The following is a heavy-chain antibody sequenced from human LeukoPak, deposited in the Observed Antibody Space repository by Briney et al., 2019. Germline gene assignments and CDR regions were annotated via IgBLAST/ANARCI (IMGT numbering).Heavy chain of an antibody. CDR1: GFTFSSYA. D-gene: IGHD3-3*01. J-gene: IGHJ4*02. V-gene: IGHV3-30-3*01. CDR2: ISYDGSNK. CDR3: ARDPDQSYDSWSGPIDY. Sequence: GGSLRLSCAASGFTFSSYAMHWVRQAPGKGLEWVAVISYDGSNKYYADSVKGRFTISRDNSKNTRYLQMNSRRAEDTAVYYCARDPDQSYDSWSGPIDYWGQGTLVTVSS.